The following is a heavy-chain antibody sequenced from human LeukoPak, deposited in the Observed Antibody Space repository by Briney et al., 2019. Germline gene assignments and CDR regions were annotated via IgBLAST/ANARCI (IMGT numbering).Heavy chain of an antibody. V-gene: IGHV4-39*07. CDR3: ARDLGSMVRGVIRGWFDP. D-gene: IGHD3-10*01. J-gene: IGHJ5*02. CDR1: GGSISSSNYY. Sequence: SETLSLTCAVSGGSISSSNYYWGWIRQPPGKGLEWIGRIYTSGSTNYNPSLKSRVTMSVDTSKNQFSLKLSSVTAADTAVYYCARDLGSMVRGVIRGWFDPWGQGTLVTVSS. CDR2: IYTSGST.